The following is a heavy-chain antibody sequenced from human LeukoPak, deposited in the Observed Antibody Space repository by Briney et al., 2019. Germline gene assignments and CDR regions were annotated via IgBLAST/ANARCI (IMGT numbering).Heavy chain of an antibody. CDR2: INHSGST. CDR3: ARVVRRVQYSYAPGSFDY. V-gene: IGHV4-34*01. D-gene: IGHD5-18*01. Sequence: SETLSLTCAVYGGSFSGYCWSWLRQPPGKGLEWIGEINHSGSTDYNPSLKSRVTISVDTSKNQFSLKLSPVTAADTAVYYCARVVRRVQYSYAPGSFDYWGQGTLVTVSS. J-gene: IGHJ4*02. CDR1: GGSFSGYC.